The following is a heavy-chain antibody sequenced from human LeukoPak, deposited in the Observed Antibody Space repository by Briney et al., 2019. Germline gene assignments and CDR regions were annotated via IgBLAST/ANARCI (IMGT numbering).Heavy chain of an antibody. CDR3: AHRRYDFWSGYYTFWFDP. V-gene: IGHV2-5*02. CDR2: IYWDDDK. D-gene: IGHD3-3*01. CDR1: GFSLSTGGVG. J-gene: IGHJ5*02. Sequence: SGPTLVNPTQTLTLTCTFSGFSLSTGGVGVGWIRQPPGKALEWLALIYWDDDKRYSPSLKSRLTITKDTSKNQVVLTMTNMDPVDTATYYCAHRRYDFWSGYYTFWFDPWGQGTLVTVSS.